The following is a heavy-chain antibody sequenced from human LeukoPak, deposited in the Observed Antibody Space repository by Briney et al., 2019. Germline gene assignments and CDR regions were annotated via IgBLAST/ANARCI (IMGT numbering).Heavy chain of an antibody. Sequence: SETLSLTCAVYGGSFSGYYWSWIRQHPGKGLEWIGYIYYSGSTYYNPSLKSRVTLSVDTSKNQFSLKLSSVTAADTAVYYCARDYRVRGVTHRSYYYYGMDVWGQGTTVTVSS. CDR1: GGSFSGYY. V-gene: IGHV4-31*11. J-gene: IGHJ6*02. CDR2: IYYSGST. CDR3: ARDYRVRGVTHRSYYYYGMDV. D-gene: IGHD3-10*01.